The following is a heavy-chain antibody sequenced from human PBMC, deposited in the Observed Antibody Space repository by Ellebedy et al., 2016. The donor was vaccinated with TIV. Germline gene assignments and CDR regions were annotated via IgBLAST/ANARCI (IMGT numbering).Heavy chain of an antibody. J-gene: IGHJ4*02. Sequence: GGSLRLXXAASGFNVRSYAMTWVRQAPGKGLVWVSRLSSDHKVAGYADSVKGRFTISRDNARNTLYLQMDSLRDEDTAVYYCARDSGSYPFDYWGLGALVTVSS. CDR3: ARDSGSYPFDY. D-gene: IGHD3-16*02. V-gene: IGHV3-74*01. CDR2: LSSDHKVA. CDR1: GFNVRSYA.